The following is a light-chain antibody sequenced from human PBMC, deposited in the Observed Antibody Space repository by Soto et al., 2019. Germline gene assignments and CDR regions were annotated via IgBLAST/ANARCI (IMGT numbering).Light chain of an antibody. Sequence: DIQMTQAPSSLSASVADRFTITCRASQGIRNDLGWYQQKPGKAPKRLIYAASSLQSGVPSRFSGSGSGTEFPLTISSLQPEDFATYYCLKHNSYAGWTFGQGTKVDTK. CDR3: LKHNSYAGWT. V-gene: IGKV1-17*01. J-gene: IGKJ1*01. CDR1: QGIRND. CDR2: AAS.